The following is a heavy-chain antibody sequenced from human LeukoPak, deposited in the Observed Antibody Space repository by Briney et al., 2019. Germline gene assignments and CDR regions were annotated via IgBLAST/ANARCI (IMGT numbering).Heavy chain of an antibody. V-gene: IGHV1-18*01. Sequence: ASVKVSCKASGYTFTSYGISWVRQAPGQGLEWMGWISAYNGNTNYAQKFQGRVTITADKSTSTAYMELSSLRSEDTAVYYCARDMCPIWKPYYYYYGMDVWGQGTTVTVSS. CDR1: GYTFTSYG. D-gene: IGHD1-1*01. CDR2: ISAYNGNT. CDR3: ARDMCPIWKPYYYYYGMDV. J-gene: IGHJ6*02.